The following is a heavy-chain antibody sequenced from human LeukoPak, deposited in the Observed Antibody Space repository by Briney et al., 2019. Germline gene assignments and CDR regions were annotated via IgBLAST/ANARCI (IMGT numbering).Heavy chain of an antibody. V-gene: IGHV3-7*01. CDR3: GPVYAYFDY. CDR1: GFTFSDFW. J-gene: IGHJ4*02. CDR2: IKPDGSGR. Sequence: GGSLRLSCVASGFTFSDFWMTWFRQAPGKGLEWVASIKPDGSGRYYVDSVKGRFTISRDNTNNTLYLELNSLTAEDTAVYYCGPVYAYFDYWGQGALVTVSS. D-gene: IGHD5/OR15-5a*01.